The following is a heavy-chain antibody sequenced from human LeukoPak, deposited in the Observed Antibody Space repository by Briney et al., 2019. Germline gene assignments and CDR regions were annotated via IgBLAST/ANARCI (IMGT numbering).Heavy chain of an antibody. Sequence: PGGSLRLSCAASGFTFSRYWMHWVRQAPGKGLVWVSRIDTDGSSTSYADSVKGRFTISRDNAKNTLYLQMNSLRVEDTAVSYCTRGYPIFDYWGQGTLVTVSS. CDR2: IDTDGSST. J-gene: IGHJ4*02. V-gene: IGHV3-74*01. CDR3: TRGYPIFDY. CDR1: GFTFSRYW. D-gene: IGHD3-16*02.